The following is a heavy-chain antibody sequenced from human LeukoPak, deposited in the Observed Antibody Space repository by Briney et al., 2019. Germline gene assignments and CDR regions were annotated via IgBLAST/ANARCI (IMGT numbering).Heavy chain of an antibody. J-gene: IGHJ3*02. CDR3: ARVRSNYYDSSGLSAAFDI. V-gene: IGHV4-31*03. CDR2: IYYSGST. Sequence: PSQTLSLTCTVSGGSISSGGYYWSWIRQHPGKGLEWIGYIYYSGSTYYNPSLKSRVTISVDTSKNQFSLKLSSVTAADTAVYYCARVRSNYYDSSGLSAAFDIWGQGTMVTVSS. CDR1: GGSISSGGYY. D-gene: IGHD3-22*01.